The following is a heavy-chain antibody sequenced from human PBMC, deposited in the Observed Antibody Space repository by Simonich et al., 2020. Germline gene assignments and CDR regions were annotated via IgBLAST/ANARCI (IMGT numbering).Heavy chain of an antibody. J-gene: IGHJ3*02. Sequence: QVQLQQWGAGLLKPSETLSLTCAVYGGSFSGYYWSWIRQPPGKGLEWIGEINHSVSPNYNPSFKSRVTISVDTSKNQFSLKLSSVTAADTAVYYCARGKGWKNAFDIWGQGTMVTVSS. V-gene: IGHV4-34*01. CDR2: INHSVSP. CDR3: ARGKGWKNAFDI. D-gene: IGHD1-1*01. CDR1: GGSFSGYY.